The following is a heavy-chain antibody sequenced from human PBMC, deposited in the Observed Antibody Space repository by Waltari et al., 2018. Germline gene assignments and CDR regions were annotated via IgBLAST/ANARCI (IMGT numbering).Heavy chain of an antibody. D-gene: IGHD2-8*01. V-gene: IGHV4-59*01. CDR2: IYYSGST. CDR3: ARDLSDGLYGRYYYMDV. CDR1: GGSISSYY. Sequence: QVQLQESGPGLVKPSETLSLTCTVSGGSISSYYWSWIRQPPGKGLAWIGYIYYSGSTNYNPALKSRVTISVDTSKNQFSLKLSSVTAADTAVYYCARDLSDGLYGRYYYMDVWGKGTTVTVSS. J-gene: IGHJ6*03.